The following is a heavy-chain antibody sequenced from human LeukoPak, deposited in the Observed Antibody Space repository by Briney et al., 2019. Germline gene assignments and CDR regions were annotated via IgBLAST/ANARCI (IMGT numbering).Heavy chain of an antibody. J-gene: IGHJ5*02. CDR3: ARSTTEFDP. CDR1: GYTFTSFD. Sequence: ASVKVSCKASGYTFTSFDINWVRQATGLGLEWMGWMNPNSGNTGYAQKFQGRVTITRNTSISTAYMELSSLRSEDTAVYYCARSTTEFDPWGQGTLVTVSS. D-gene: IGHD1-26*01. CDR2: MNPNSGNT. V-gene: IGHV1-8*03.